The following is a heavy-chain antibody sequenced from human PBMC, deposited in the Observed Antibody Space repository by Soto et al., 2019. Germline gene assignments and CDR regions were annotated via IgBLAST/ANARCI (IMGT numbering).Heavy chain of an antibody. J-gene: IGHJ4*02. CDR1: GYTFLNYG. Sequence: GASVKVSCKASGYTFLNYGLSWVRQAPGQGLEWMGWISAYIGTTKYAENFQGRVTMTTDTSTTTAYMELRSLRSDDTAVYYCARDQNYYGSGSNQFFDYWGQGTLVTVSS. D-gene: IGHD3-10*01. CDR3: ARDQNYYGSGSNQFFDY. CDR2: ISAYIGTT. V-gene: IGHV1-18*01.